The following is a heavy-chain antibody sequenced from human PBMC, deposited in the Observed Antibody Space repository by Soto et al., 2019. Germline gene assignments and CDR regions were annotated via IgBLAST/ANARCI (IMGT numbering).Heavy chain of an antibody. V-gene: IGHV3-21*01. CDR1: GFTFSNYN. CDR2: ISRSSSYI. D-gene: IGHD6-19*01. Sequence: GGSLRLSCAASGFTFSNYNINWVRQAPGKGLEWVSSISRSSSYIYYADSVQGRFTISRDNAKNSLYLQMKSLRAEDTAMYYCARDLRGGSSGPDYWGQGT. CDR3: ARDLRGGSSGPDY. J-gene: IGHJ4*02.